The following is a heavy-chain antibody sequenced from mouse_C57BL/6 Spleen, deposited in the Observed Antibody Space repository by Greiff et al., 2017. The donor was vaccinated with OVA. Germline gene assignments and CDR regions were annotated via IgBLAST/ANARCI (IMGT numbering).Heavy chain of an antibody. D-gene: IGHD1-1*01. CDR2: ISYDGSN. CDR1: GYSITSGYY. Sequence: EVKLMESGPGLVKPSQSLSLTCSVTGYSITSGYYWNWIRQFPGNKLEWMGYISYDGSNNYNPSLKNRISITRDTSKNQFFLKLNSVTTEDTATYYCARGRSTMDYWGQGTSVTVSS. CDR3: ARGRSTMDY. V-gene: IGHV3-6*01. J-gene: IGHJ4*01.